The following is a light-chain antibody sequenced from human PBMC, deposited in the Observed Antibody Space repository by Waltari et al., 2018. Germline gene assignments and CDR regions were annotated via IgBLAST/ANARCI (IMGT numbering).Light chain of an antibody. CDR3: QQLNSYPPFT. CDR1: QGISSY. J-gene: IGKJ3*01. CDR2: AAS. Sequence: DIQLTQSPSFLSASVGDRATITCRASQGISSYLAWYQQKPGKAPKLLIYAASTLQSGVPSRFSGSGSGTEFTLTISSLQPEDFATYYCQQLNSYPPFTFGPGTKVDIK. V-gene: IGKV1-9*01.